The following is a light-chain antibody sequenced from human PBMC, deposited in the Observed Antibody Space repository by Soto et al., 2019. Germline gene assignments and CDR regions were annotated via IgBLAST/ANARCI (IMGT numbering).Light chain of an antibody. CDR1: QNIRNW. CDR3: QQYNTYST. V-gene: IGKV1-5*01. CDR2: DAS. Sequence: DIQSPQSPSFLSASVGDSVTITCRASQNIRNWLAWYQQKPGKAPNPLIYDASSLKSGVPARFSGSGSGTEFTLTISSLQPDDFATYYCQQYNTYSTVGQGARLEIK. J-gene: IGKJ5*01.